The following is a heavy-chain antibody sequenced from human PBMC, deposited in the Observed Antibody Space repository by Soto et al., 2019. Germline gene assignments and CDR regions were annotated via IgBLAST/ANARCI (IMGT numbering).Heavy chain of an antibody. V-gene: IGHV1-69*13. Sequence: SSVKVSCKASGGTFSSYAISWVRQAPGQGLEWMGGIIPIFGTANYAQKFQGRVTITADESTSTAYMELSSLRSEDTAVYYCARSVTIFGVVTSPFQPWGQGTLVTVSS. J-gene: IGHJ1*01. CDR2: IIPIFGTA. D-gene: IGHD3-3*01. CDR3: ARSVTIFGVVTSPFQP. CDR1: GGTFSSYA.